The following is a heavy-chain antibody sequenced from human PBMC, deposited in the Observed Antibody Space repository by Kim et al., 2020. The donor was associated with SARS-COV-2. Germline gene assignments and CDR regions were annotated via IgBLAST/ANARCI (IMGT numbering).Heavy chain of an antibody. CDR3: ERAPLGNYDY. Sequence: ITNDNPALKSRVTISVDTYKNQFSLKLSTVAAADTAVYYCERAPLGNYDYWGQGTLVTVSS. CDR2: IT. D-gene: IGHD7-27*01. J-gene: IGHJ4*02. V-gene: IGHV4-34*01.